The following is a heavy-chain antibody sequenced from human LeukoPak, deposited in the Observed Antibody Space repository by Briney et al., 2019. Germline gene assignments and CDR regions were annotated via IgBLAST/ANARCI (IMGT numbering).Heavy chain of an antibody. CDR3: AKDGYYYDGSYYGMDV. CDR2: ILYDGSNK. CDR1: GFTFSSYG. V-gene: IGHV3-30*18. D-gene: IGHD3-22*01. J-gene: IGHJ6*02. Sequence: PGGSLRLSCAASGFTFSSYGMHWVRQAPGKGLEWVAVILYDGSNKYYADSVKGRFTISRDNSKNTLYLQMNSLRAEDTAVYYCAKDGYYYDGSYYGMDVWGQGTTVTVSS.